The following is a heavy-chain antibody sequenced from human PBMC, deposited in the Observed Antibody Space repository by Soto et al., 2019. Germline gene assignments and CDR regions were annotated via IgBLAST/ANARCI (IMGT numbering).Heavy chain of an antibody. CDR2: INHSGST. J-gene: IGHJ4*02. D-gene: IGHD2-8*01. V-gene: IGHV4-34*01. CDR1: GGSFSGYY. Sequence: SETLSLTCAVYGGSFSGYYWSWIRQPPGKGLEWIGEINHSGSTNYNPSLKSRVTISVDTSKNQFSLKLSSVTAADTAVYYCARLPGYCTNGVCYVYWGQGTLVTVSS. CDR3: ARLPGYCTNGVCYVY.